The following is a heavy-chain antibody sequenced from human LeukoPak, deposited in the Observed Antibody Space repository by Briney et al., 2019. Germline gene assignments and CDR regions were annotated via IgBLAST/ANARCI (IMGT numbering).Heavy chain of an antibody. CDR3: ARLPSAANDY. CDR1: GFTFSTNW. J-gene: IGHJ4*02. D-gene: IGHD2-15*01. V-gene: IGHV3-7*01. Sequence: GGSLRLSCAASGFTFSTNWMNWVRQAPGKGLEWVANINQDGSQKQYVDSVRGRFTISKDNTKNILYLQMNSLRAEDTAVYYCARLPSAANDYWGQGTLVTVSS. CDR2: INQDGSQK.